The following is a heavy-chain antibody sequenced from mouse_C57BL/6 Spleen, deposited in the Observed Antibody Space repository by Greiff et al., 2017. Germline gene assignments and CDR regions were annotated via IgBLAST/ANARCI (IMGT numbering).Heavy chain of an antibody. D-gene: IGHD2-14*01. CDR3: ARSRGVRSYFDY. CDR2: IYPGDGDT. CDR1: GYAFSSYW. Sequence: SGAELVKPGASVKISCKASGYAFSSYWMNWVKQRPGKGLEWIGQIYPGDGDTNYNGKFKGKATLTADKSSSTAYMQLSSLTSEDSAVYFCARSRGVRSYFDYWGQGTTLTVSS. V-gene: IGHV1-80*01. J-gene: IGHJ2*01.